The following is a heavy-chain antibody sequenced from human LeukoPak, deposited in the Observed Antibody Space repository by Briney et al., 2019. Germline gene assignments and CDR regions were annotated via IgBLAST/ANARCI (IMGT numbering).Heavy chain of an antibody. J-gene: IGHJ1*01. CDR2: INHSGST. CDR1: GGSFSGYY. V-gene: IGHV4-34*01. Sequence: SETLSLTCAASGGSFSGYYWSWIRQPPGKGLERIGEINHSGSTNYNPSLKSRVTISVDTSKNQFSLKLSSVTAADTAVYYCARVGDSSGYYYGITEYFQHWGQGTLVTVSS. D-gene: IGHD3-22*01. CDR3: ARVGDSSGYYYGITEYFQH.